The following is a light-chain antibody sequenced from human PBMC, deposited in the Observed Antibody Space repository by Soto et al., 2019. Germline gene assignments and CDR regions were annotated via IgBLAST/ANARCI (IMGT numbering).Light chain of an antibody. Sequence: DIVMTQSASMLSVSPGERATLSCGASQSVTSNLAWYQKKNGQGPRLLIYGASTRATDIPARFTGSGYGTEFNLTISSLQSEDFALYYCQQYNQWPIAFGGGTKVDIK. CDR1: QSVTSN. CDR3: QQYNQWPIA. CDR2: GAS. V-gene: IGKV3D-15*01. J-gene: IGKJ4*01.